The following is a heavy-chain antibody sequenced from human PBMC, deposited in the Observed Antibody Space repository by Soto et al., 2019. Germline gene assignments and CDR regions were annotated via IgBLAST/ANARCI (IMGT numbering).Heavy chain of an antibody. Sequence: SETLSLTCTVSGGSISSYYWSWIRQPPGKGLEWTGYIYYSGSTNYNPSLKSRVTISVDTSKNQFSLKLSSVTAADTAVYYCARVVRAGSSGWYQDYWGQGTLVTVSS. J-gene: IGHJ4*02. CDR2: IYYSGST. D-gene: IGHD6-19*01. CDR1: GGSISSYY. V-gene: IGHV4-59*01. CDR3: ARVVRAGSSGWYQDY.